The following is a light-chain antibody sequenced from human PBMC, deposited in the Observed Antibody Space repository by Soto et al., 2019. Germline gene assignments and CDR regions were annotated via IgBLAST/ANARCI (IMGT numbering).Light chain of an antibody. CDR1: QNVARNY. V-gene: IGKV3-20*01. Sequence: EIVVTQSPGTLSLSPGERATLSCRASQNVARNYLAWYQQRPGQAPRLLIYDASTRATGIPDRFSGSGSGTDFTLTISRLEPEDFAVYFCQQYARSPLAFGGGTKVDIK. CDR2: DAS. J-gene: IGKJ4*01. CDR3: QQYARSPLA.